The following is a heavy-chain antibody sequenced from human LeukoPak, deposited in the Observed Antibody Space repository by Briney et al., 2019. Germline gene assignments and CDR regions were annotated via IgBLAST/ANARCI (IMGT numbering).Heavy chain of an antibody. D-gene: IGHD2-15*01. J-gene: IGHJ6*02. CDR3: AKGQLVDYGMDV. V-gene: IGHV3-30*18. Sequence: GGSQRLSCAASGFTFSSYAMHWVRQAPGKGLEWVAVMSYDGGHKYYADSVKGRFTISRDNSKNTLYLQMNSLRAEDTAVYYCAKGQLVDYGMDVWGQGTTVTVSS. CDR2: MSYDGGHK. CDR1: GFTFSSYA.